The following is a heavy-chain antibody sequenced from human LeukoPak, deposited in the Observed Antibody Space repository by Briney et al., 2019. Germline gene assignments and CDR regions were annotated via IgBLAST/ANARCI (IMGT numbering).Heavy chain of an antibody. CDR3: ARDSTHSSGWYFRHLSGGYFDY. D-gene: IGHD6-19*01. V-gene: IGHV4-4*07. CDR2: IYTSGST. Sequence: SETLSLTCTVSGGSISSYYWSWIRQPAGKGLEWIGRIYTSGSTNYNPSLKSRVTMSVDTSKNQFSLKLSSVTAADTAVYYCARDSTHSSGWYFRHLSGGYFDYWGQGTLVTVSS. J-gene: IGHJ4*02. CDR1: GGSISSYY.